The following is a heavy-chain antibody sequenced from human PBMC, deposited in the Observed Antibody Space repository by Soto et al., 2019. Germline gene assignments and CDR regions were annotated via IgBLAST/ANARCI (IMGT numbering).Heavy chain of an antibody. J-gene: IGHJ5*02. D-gene: IGHD1-1*01. CDR1: GGSISSGGYS. Sequence: SETLSLTCAVSGGSISSGGYSWSWIRQPPGKGLEWIGYIYHSGSTYYNPSLKSRVTISVDRSKNQFSLKLSSVTAADTAVYYCARLIERNWLDPWGQGTLVTVSS. CDR3: ARLIERNWLDP. CDR2: IYHSGST. V-gene: IGHV4-30-2*01.